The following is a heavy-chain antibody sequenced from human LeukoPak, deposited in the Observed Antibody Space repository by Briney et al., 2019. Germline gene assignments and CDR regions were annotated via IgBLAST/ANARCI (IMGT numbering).Heavy chain of an antibody. CDR3: ARAVNGLTMVRGVRDYYYYMDV. D-gene: IGHD3-10*01. J-gene: IGHJ6*03. V-gene: IGHV1-69*06. CDR2: IIPIFGTA. CDR1: GDTCSSYA. Sequence: ASVKVSCKASGDTCSSYAISWVRQAPGQGLEWLGGIIPIFGTANYAQKFQGSFTITADKSTSTAYLELSSLRSEDTAVYFCARAVNGLTMVRGVRDYYYYMDVWGKGTTVTVSS.